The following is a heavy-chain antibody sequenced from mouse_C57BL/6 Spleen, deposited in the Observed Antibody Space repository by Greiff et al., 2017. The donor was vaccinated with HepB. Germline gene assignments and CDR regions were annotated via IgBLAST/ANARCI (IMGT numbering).Heavy chain of an antibody. CDR1: GYTFTSYW. CDR3: AYESSYDAWFAY. J-gene: IGHJ3*01. CDR2: IDPSDSYT. D-gene: IGHD1-1*01. V-gene: IGHV1-69*01. Sequence: VQLQQSGAELVMPGASVKLSCKASGYTFTSYWMHWVKQRPGQGLEWIGEIDPSDSYTKYNEKFKGKSTLTGDKSSSTADMQLSSMTSDDSAVYYCAYESSYDAWFAYWGQGTLVTVSA.